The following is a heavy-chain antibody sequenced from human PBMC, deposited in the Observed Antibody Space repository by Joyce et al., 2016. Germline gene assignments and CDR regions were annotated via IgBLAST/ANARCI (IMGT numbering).Heavy chain of an antibody. CDR1: GFSLDDYT. CDR2: ISWDGGST. CDR3: AKGGHSSSWQRFFEY. J-gene: IGHJ4*02. V-gene: IGHV3-43*01. D-gene: IGHD6-13*01. Sequence: EVQLVESGGGVVQPGGSLRLSCAASGFSLDDYTMHWVRQVPGKGLEGVSHISWDGGSTYYADSVRGRFTISRDNSKNSLYLQMNSLKIEDTALYYCAKGGHSSSWQRFFEYWGQGTLVTVSS.